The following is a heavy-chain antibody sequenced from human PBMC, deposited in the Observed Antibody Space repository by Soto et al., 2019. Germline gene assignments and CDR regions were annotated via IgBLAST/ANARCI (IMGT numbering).Heavy chain of an antibody. J-gene: IGHJ6*02. CDR1: GFSFRSCA. D-gene: IGHD3-3*01. CDR3: AKYRWGISIFGVLILEGMHV. V-gene: IGHV3-23*01. CDR2: ISASGGRT. Sequence: VGSIRTSCAASGFSFRSCAMNWVRKAPGKALEWVSAISASGGRTYYAAAVEGRFTISRDNSRNTLYLQMNSLRAEDTAEYYCAKYRWGISIFGVLILEGMHVRGQGTTVTVSS.